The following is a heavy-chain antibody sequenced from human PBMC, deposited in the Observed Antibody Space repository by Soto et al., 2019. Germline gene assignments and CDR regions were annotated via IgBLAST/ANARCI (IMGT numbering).Heavy chain of an antibody. CDR3: ARRDFWSGYSDYGMDV. V-gene: IGHV1-8*01. D-gene: IGHD3-3*01. CDR1: GYTFTSYD. J-gene: IGHJ6*02. CDR2: MNPNSGNT. Sequence: ASVKVSCKASGYTFTSYDTNWVRQATGQGLEWMGWMNPNSGNTGYAQKFQGRVTMTRNTSISTAYMELSSLRSEDTAVYYCARRDFWSGYSDYGMDVWGQGTTVTVSS.